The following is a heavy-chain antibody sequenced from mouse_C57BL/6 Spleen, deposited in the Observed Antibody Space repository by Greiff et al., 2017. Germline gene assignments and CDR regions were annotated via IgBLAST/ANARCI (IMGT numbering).Heavy chain of an antibody. Sequence: EVKLVESGPGLVKPSQSLSLTCSVTGYSITSGYYWNWIRQFPGNKLEWMGYISYDGSHNYNPSLKNRISITRDTSKNQCFLKLNSVTTEDTATYSCAREGDYDLYAMDYWGQGTSVTVSS. V-gene: IGHV3-6*01. J-gene: IGHJ4*01. CDR2: ISYDGSH. CDR3: AREGDYDLYAMDY. CDR1: GYSITSGYY. D-gene: IGHD2-4*01.